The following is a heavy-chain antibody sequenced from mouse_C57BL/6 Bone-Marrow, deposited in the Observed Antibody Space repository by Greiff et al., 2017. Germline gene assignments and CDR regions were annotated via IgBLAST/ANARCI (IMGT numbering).Heavy chain of an antibody. V-gene: IGHV6-3*01. D-gene: IGHD2-4*01. CDR3: TGHDYPWYFDV. CDR2: IRLKSDNYAT. CDR1: GFTFSNYW. Sequence: EVQGVESGGGLVQPGGSMKLSCVASGFTFSNYWMNWVRQSPEKGLEWVAQIRLKSDNYATHYAESVKGRFTISRDDSKSSVYLQMNNLRAEDTGIYYCTGHDYPWYFDVWGTGTTVTVSS. J-gene: IGHJ1*03.